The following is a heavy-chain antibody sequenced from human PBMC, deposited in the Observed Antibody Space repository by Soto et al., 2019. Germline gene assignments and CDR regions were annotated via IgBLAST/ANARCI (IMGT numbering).Heavy chain of an antibody. CDR2: IYYSGST. CDR1: GGSVSSGRFY. V-gene: IGHV4-61*01. D-gene: IGHD6-19*01. J-gene: IGHJ4*02. Sequence: QVQLQESGPGLVKPSETLSLTCTVSGGSVSSGRFYWSWIRQPPGKGLEWIGYIYYSGSTKYNSSLRSRVTISVDTSKRQFSLKLTSVTAADTAVYYCARSGSGSGWLGGQGTLVTVSS. CDR3: ARSGSGSGWL.